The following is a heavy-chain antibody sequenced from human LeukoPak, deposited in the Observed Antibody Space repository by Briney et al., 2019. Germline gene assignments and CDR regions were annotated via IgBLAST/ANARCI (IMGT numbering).Heavy chain of an antibody. V-gene: IGHV1-2*02. CDR1: GYTFTGYY. CDR2: INPNSGGT. J-gene: IGHJ6*03. Sequence: ASVKVSCKASGYTFTGYYMHWVRQAPGQGLEWMGWINPNSGGTNYAQKFQGRVTMTRDTSISTAYMELSRLRSDDTAVYYCARDRHSLYNWKTGYYYYMDVWGKGTTVTVSS. CDR3: ARDRHSLYNWKTGYYYYMDV. D-gene: IGHD1-20*01.